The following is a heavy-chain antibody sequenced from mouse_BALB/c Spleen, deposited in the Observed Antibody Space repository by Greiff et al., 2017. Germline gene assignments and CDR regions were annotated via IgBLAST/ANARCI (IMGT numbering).Heavy chain of an antibody. CDR2: INSNGGST. V-gene: IGHV5-6-3*01. Sequence: EVKLVESGGGLVQPGGSLKLSCAASGFTFSSYGMSWVRQTPDKRLELVATINSNGGSTYYPDSVKGRFTISRDNAKNTLYLQMSSLKSEDTAMYYCARDGGLLRGWFAYWGQGTLVTVSA. D-gene: IGHD1-1*01. J-gene: IGHJ3*01. CDR3: ARDGGLLRGWFAY. CDR1: GFTFSSYG.